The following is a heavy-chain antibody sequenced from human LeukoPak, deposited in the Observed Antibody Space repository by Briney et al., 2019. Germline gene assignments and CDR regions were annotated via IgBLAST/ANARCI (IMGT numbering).Heavy chain of an antibody. Sequence: GGSLRLSCAASGFTFSRYWMHWVRQAPGKGLVWVSRIKSDGSTNYADSVKGRFTISRDNAKNTVSLQMNSLRAEDTGVYYCARAPAEIGGYYPEYFRHWGQGALVTVSS. CDR2: IKSDGST. CDR3: ARAPAEIGGYYPEYFRH. J-gene: IGHJ1*01. D-gene: IGHD3-22*01. CDR1: GFTFSRYW. V-gene: IGHV3-74*01.